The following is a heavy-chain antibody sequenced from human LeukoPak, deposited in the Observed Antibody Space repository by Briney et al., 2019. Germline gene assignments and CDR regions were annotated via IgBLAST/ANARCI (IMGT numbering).Heavy chain of an antibody. Sequence: GGSLRLSCSASGFTFSTYGLNWVRQAPGQGLEWVSAISGSGGSTYYADSVKGRFTISRDNSKNTLYLQMNSLRAEDTALYYCARAGLYNWNYEGTAYFDYWGQGTLVTVSS. V-gene: IGHV3-23*01. CDR2: ISGSGGST. CDR1: GFTFSTYG. CDR3: ARAGLYNWNYEGTAYFDY. J-gene: IGHJ4*02. D-gene: IGHD1-7*01.